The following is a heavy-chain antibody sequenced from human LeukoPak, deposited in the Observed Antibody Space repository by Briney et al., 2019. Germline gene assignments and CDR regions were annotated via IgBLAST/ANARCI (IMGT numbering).Heavy chain of an antibody. D-gene: IGHD3-10*01. J-gene: IGHJ4*02. CDR2: IYYSGST. Sequence: PSETLSLTCTVSGGSISSSSYYWGWIRQPPGKGLEWIGSIYYSGSTCYTPSLKSRVTISVDTSKNQFSLKRSSVTAADTAVYYCGKGVRGVINGFDYWGQGTLVTVSS. CDR1: GGSISSSSYY. CDR3: GKGVRGVINGFDY. V-gene: IGHV4-39*01.